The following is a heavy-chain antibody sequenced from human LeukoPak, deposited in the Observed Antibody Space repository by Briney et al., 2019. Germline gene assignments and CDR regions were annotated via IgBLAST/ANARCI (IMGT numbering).Heavy chain of an antibody. CDR3: ARDSGPPAGATPYYYYYYGMDV. D-gene: IGHD2-2*01. Sequence: SVKVSCKASGGTFNNYAITWVRQAPGQGLEWMGGLIPIFGTTNYAQKFQGRVTITADESTSTAYMELSSLRSEDTAVYYCARDSGPPAGATPYYYYYYGMDVWGQGTTVTVSS. V-gene: IGHV1-69*13. CDR1: GGTFNNYA. CDR2: LIPIFGTT. J-gene: IGHJ6*02.